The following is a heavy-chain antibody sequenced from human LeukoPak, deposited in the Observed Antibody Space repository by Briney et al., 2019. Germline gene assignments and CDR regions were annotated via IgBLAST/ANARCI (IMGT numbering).Heavy chain of an antibody. Sequence: GGSLRLSCAASGFTVSSNYMSWVRQAPRKGLEWVSVIYSGGSTYYADSVKGRFTISRDNSKNTLYLQMNSLRAEDTAVYYCARARDGYRMNYFDYWGQGTLVTVSS. CDR1: GFTVSSNY. V-gene: IGHV3-53*01. D-gene: IGHD5-24*01. CDR2: IYSGGST. J-gene: IGHJ4*02. CDR3: ARARDGYRMNYFDY.